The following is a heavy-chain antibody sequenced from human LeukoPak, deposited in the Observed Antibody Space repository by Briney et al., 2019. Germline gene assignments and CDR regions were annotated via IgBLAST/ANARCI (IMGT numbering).Heavy chain of an antibody. J-gene: IGHJ6*03. V-gene: IGHV3-74*01. Sequence: SGGSLRLSCAASGFTFSSYWMHWVRQAPGKGLVWVSRINSDGSSTSYADSVKGRFTISRDNAKNTLYLQINSLRAEDTAVYYCARGDSSSWYSHYYYYYYMDVWGKGTTVTVSS. CDR1: GFTFSSYW. D-gene: IGHD6-13*01. CDR3: ARGDSSSWYSHYYYYYYMDV. CDR2: INSDGSST.